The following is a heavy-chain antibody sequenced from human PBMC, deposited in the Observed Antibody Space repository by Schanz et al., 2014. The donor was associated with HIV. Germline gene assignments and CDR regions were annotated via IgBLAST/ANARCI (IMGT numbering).Heavy chain of an antibody. J-gene: IGHJ6*02. CDR2: TSYDGTKK. D-gene: IGHD3-22*01. CDR3: AKDRNYYDSKYRGKGNYYYYYGMDV. Sequence: QVQLVESGGGVVQPGRSLRLSCVASGFNFNSYGIHWVRQAPGKGLEWVAVTSYDGTKKHYADSVRGRFTISRDNSKNTLYLQMKNLRTEDTAVYYCAKDRNYYDSKYRGKGNYYYYYGMDVWGQGTTVTVSS. V-gene: IGHV3-30*18. CDR1: GFNFNSYG.